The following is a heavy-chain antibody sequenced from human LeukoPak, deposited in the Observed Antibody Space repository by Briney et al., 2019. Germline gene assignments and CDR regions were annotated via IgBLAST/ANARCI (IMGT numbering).Heavy chain of an antibody. CDR3: ARDDSADDSYGFWFDP. CDR2: IYYSGST. V-gene: IGHV4-39*07. J-gene: IGHJ5*02. CDR1: GGSISSSSNY. D-gene: IGHD5-18*01. Sequence: SETLSLTCTVSGGSISSSSNYWGWIRQPPGKGLEWIGSIYYSGSTHYNASLKSRVTISIDTSENQFSLKLTSVTAADTAVYYCARDDSADDSYGFWFDPWGQGTLVTVSS.